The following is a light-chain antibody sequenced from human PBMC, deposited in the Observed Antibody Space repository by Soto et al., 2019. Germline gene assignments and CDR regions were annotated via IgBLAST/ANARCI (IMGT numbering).Light chain of an antibody. CDR2: EVT. Sequence: VLTQPASVSGSPGQSITISCTGTSSDVGSHNLVSWYLQHPGKAPKLMIYEVTKRPSGVSNRFSGSKSGNTASLTISGLQAEDEADYYCCSYAGSNIFHVFGTGTKITVL. CDR1: SSDVGSHNL. V-gene: IGLV2-23*02. CDR3: CSYAGSNIFHV. J-gene: IGLJ1*01.